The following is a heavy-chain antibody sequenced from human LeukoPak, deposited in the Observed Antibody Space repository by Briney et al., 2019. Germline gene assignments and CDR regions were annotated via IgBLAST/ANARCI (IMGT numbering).Heavy chain of an antibody. CDR3: ARGGGGDLNL. CDR2: IYYSGST. CDR1: GGSIGSYY. J-gene: IGHJ5*02. V-gene: IGHV4-59*01. D-gene: IGHD2-21*02. Sequence: TSSETLSLTCTVSGGSIGSYYWSWIRQPPGKGLEWIGYIYYSGSTNYNPSLESRVTISVDTSKNQFSLKLSSVTAADTAVYYCARGGGGDLNLWGQGTLVTVSS.